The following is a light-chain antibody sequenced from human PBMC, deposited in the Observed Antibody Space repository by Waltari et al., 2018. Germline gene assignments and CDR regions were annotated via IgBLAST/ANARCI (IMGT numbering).Light chain of an antibody. Sequence: EIVLTQSPGTRSLCPGERATLSCRASQSVSSNYLAWYQHKPGQAPRLLIYDASSRATGIPDTFSGSGSETDFTLTISRLEPEDFAVYYCQQYGTSPPTFGPGTKVDIE. J-gene: IGKJ3*01. CDR1: QSVSSNY. V-gene: IGKV3-20*01. CDR3: QQYGTSPPT. CDR2: DAS.